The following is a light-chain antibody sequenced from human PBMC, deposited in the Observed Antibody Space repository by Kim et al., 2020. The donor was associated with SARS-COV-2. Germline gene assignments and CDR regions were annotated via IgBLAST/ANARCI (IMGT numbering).Light chain of an antibody. Sequence: SVELTCTLSSGHSSYAIAWHQQQPEKGPRYLMKLNSDGSHSKGDGIPDRFSGSSSGAERYLTISSLQSEDEADYYCQTWGTGIHWVFGGGTQLTVL. CDR1: SGHSSYA. CDR2: LNSDGSH. J-gene: IGLJ3*02. CDR3: QTWGTGIHWV. V-gene: IGLV4-69*01.